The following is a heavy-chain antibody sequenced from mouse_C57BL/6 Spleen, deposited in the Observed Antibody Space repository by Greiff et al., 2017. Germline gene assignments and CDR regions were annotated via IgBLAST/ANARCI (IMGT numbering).Heavy chain of an antibody. CDR3: ARHLGFDD. J-gene: IGHJ2*01. D-gene: IGHD4-1*01. Sequence: VQLQQSGPELVKPGASVKISCTASGYAFSSSWMNWVKQRPGKGLEWIGRIYPGDGDTNYNGKFKGKATLTADKSSSTAYMQLSRLTSEDSAVYFCARHLGFDDWGQGTTLTVSS. CDR1: GYAFSSSW. V-gene: IGHV1-82*01. CDR2: IYPGDGDT.